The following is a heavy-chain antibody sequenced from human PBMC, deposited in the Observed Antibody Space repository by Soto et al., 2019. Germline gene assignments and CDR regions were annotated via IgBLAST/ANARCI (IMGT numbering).Heavy chain of an antibody. V-gene: IGHV4-4*07. D-gene: IGHD5-18*01. CDR1: GGSISTYY. CDR2: VSTSGTT. Sequence: SETLSLTCPVSGGSISTYYWSWIRQPAGKRLEWIGHVSTSGTTNYHPSAKSRVTMSLDTSKKPFSPNLYSVTAADTAVYYCSRGRSGYSYGTEAYYFDDWGQGTPVTVSS. CDR3: SRGRSGYSYGTEAYYFDD. J-gene: IGHJ4*02.